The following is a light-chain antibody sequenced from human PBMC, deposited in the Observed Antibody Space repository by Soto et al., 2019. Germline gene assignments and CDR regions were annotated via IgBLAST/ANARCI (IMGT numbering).Light chain of an antibody. CDR2: GAS. CDR3: QQYDNWPPT. CDR1: QSLRSD. V-gene: IGKV3-15*01. Sequence: EIPMTQSPPTLSVSPGERATLSCRTSQSLRSDLAWYQQKPGQAPRLLIYGASTRATDVPARFSGSGSGTEFTLTIGSLQSEDSAVYYCQQYDNWPPTFGQGTRLEIK. J-gene: IGKJ5*01.